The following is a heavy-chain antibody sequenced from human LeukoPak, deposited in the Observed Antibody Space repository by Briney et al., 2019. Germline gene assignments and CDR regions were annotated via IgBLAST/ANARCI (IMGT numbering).Heavy chain of an antibody. V-gene: IGHV3-48*02. CDR1: GFTFSYYD. D-gene: IGHD2-15*01. CDR2: ISSSSSTI. J-gene: IGHJ1*01. CDR3: AREYCSGGSCYSSRYFQH. Sequence: GGSLRLSCAASGFTFSYYDMNWVRQAPGKGLERVSYISSSSSTIYYTDSVTGRFTISRDNAKNSLYLQMNSLRDEDTAVYYCAREYCSGGSCYSSRYFQHWGQGTLVTVSS.